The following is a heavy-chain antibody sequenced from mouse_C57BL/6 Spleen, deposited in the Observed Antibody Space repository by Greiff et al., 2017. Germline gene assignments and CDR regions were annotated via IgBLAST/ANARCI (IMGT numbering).Heavy chain of an antibody. V-gene: IGHV1-81*01. Sequence: QVQLQPSGAALASPGASVKLSCQSSGYTFPSYVLSWVKPRTVPGLEWIGELYPRSGNTYSNEKFKGKATLTADKSSSTAYMELRSLTSEDSAVYFCAREDYYGSSYDAMDYWGQGTSVTVDS. CDR1: GYTFPSYV. CDR3: AREDYYGSSYDAMDY. J-gene: IGHJ4*01. CDR2: LYPRSGNT. D-gene: IGHD1-1*01.